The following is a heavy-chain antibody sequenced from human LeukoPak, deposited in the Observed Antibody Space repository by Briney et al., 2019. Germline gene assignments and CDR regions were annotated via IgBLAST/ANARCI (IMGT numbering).Heavy chain of an antibody. CDR2: ISSSGSTI. V-gene: IGHV3-48*03. J-gene: IGHJ4*02. CDR3: ARGYFDWLLDPFDY. Sequence: GGSLRLSCAASGFTFSSYEMNWVRQAPRKGLEWVSYISSSGSTIYYADSVKGRFTISRDNAKNSLYLQMNSLRAEDTAVYYCARGYFDWLLDPFDYWGQGTLVTVSS. CDR1: GFTFSSYE. D-gene: IGHD3-9*01.